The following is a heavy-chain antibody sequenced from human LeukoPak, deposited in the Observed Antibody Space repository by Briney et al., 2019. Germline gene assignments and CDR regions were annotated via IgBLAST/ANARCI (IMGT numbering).Heavy chain of an antibody. CDR2: ISSNGGST. CDR1: GFTFSSYA. D-gene: IGHD3-10*01. J-gene: IGHJ4*02. CDR3: VKGGSGSYGYYFDY. V-gene: IGHV3-64D*09. Sequence: PGGSLRLSGSASGFTFSSYAMHWVRRAPGKGLEYVSAISSNGGSTYYADSVKGRFTISRDNSKNTLYLQMSSLRAEDTAVYYCVKGGSGSYGYYFDYWGQGTLVTVSS.